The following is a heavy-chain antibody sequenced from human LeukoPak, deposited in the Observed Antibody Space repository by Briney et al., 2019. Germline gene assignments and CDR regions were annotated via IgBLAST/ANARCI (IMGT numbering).Heavy chain of an antibody. Sequence: PGGSLRLSCAASGFTFSSYAMSWVRQAPGKGLEWVSAISGSGGSTCYADSVKGRFTISRDNSKNTLYLQMNSLRAEDTAVYYCATGRPITMIVVYFTWGQGTLVTVSS. D-gene: IGHD3-22*01. CDR2: ISGSGGST. V-gene: IGHV3-23*01. CDR1: GFTFSSYA. J-gene: IGHJ5*02. CDR3: ATGRPITMIVVYFT.